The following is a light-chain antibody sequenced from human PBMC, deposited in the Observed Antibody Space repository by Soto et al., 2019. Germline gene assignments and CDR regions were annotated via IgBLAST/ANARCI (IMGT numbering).Light chain of an antibody. CDR1: SSDVGGYNY. Sequence: QSVLTQPASVSGSPGQSITISCTGTSSDVGGYNYVSWYQQRPGKAPKLMIYDVSNRPSGASNRFSGSKSGNTASLTISGLQAEDEADYYCGSYTSSSTYVFGTGTKVTVL. CDR2: DVS. CDR3: GSYTSSSTYV. J-gene: IGLJ1*01. V-gene: IGLV2-14*01.